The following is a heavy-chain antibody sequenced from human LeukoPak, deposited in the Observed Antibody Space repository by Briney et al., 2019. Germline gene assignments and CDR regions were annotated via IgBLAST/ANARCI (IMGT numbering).Heavy chain of an antibody. CDR3: ASYPYSGSYFFDY. J-gene: IGHJ4*02. CDR2: ISSSSSYI. Sequence: GGSLRLSCAASGFTFSSYSMNWARQAPGKGLEWVSSISSSSSYIYYADSVKGRFTISRENAKNSVYLQMNRQRAEDTAVYYCASYPYSGSYFFDYWGQGTLVTVSS. CDR1: GFTFSSYS. D-gene: IGHD1-26*01. V-gene: IGHV3-21*01.